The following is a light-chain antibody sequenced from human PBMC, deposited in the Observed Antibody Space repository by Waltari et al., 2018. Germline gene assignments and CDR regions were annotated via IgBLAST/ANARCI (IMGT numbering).Light chain of an antibody. CDR1: KLGDKY. Sequence: SYELIQPPSMSVSPGQTASITCSGDKLGDKYTYWYQQKPGQSPVLVIYHDTKGPSAIPERFSGSNSGNTATLTISGTQSMDEADYYCQTWDSSTVIFGGGTTLTV. V-gene: IGLV3-1*01. CDR3: QTWDSSTVI. J-gene: IGLJ2*01. CDR2: HDT.